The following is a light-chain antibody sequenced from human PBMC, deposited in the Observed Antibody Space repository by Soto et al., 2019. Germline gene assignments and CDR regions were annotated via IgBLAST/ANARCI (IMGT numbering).Light chain of an antibody. J-gene: IGKJ4*01. V-gene: IGKV3-11*01. Sequence: EIVLTQSPATLTLSPGERATLSCRASQTVSSSLAWYQQKPGQAPRLLIYEVSNRATGIPARFSGSGSGADFTLAISSLEPGDFALYYCQQHINWPLTFGGGPNV. CDR3: QQHINWPLT. CDR2: EVS. CDR1: QTVSSS.